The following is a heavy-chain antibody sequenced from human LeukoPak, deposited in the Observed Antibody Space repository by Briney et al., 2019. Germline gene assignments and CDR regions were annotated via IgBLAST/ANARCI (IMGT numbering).Heavy chain of an antibody. J-gene: IGHJ4*02. CDR3: ARDLETYYYGSGSPGD. CDR2: NPNSGGT. D-gene: IGHD3-10*01. V-gene: IGHV1-2*02. Sequence: NPNSGGTNYAQKFQGRVTMTRDTSISTAYMELSRLRSDDTAVYYCARDLETYYYGSGSPGDWGQGTLVTVSS.